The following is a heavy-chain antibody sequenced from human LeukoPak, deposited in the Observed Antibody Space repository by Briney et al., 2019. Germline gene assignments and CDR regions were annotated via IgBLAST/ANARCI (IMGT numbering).Heavy chain of an antibody. CDR1: GGSFSGYY. D-gene: IGHD3-10*01. V-gene: IGHV4-59*01. J-gene: IGHJ5*02. CDR3: ARDSSTMVRGVIIPRGWFDP. CDR2: IYYSGST. Sequence: KPSETLSLTCAVYGGSFSGYYWSWIRQPPGKGLEWIGYIYYSGSTNYNPSLKSRVTISVDTSKNQFSLKLSSVTAADTAVYYCARDSSTMVRGVIIPRGWFDPWGQGTLVTVSS.